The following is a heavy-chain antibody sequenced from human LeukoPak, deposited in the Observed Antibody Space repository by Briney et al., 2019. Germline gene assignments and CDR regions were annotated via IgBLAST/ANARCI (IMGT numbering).Heavy chain of an antibody. Sequence: ASVKVSCKASGYTFTSFSMHWVRQAPGQRLEWMGWINVGNGNTKYSQKFQGRVTITRDTSASTVHMELSGLRSEDTAVYYCARDQEAFDYWGQGTLVTVSS. CDR2: INVGNGNT. J-gene: IGHJ4*02. V-gene: IGHV1-3*01. CDR1: GYTFTSFS. CDR3: ARDQEAFDY.